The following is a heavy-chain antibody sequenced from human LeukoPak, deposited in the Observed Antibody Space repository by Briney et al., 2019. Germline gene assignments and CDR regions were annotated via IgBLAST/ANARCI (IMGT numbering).Heavy chain of an antibody. CDR1: GFTFSSYA. V-gene: IGHV3-30-3*01. CDR3: ARDGARHINIAVPGGDY. Sequence: GGSLRLSCAASGFTFSSYAMHWVRQAPGKGLEWVAVISYDGSNKYYADSVKGRFTISRDNSKNTLYLQMNSLRAEDTAVYYCARDGARHINIAVPGGDYWGQGTLVTVSS. D-gene: IGHD6-19*01. J-gene: IGHJ4*02. CDR2: ISYDGSNK.